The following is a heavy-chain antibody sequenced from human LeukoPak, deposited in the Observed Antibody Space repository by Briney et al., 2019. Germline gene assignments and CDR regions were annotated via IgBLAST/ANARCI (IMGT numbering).Heavy chain of an antibody. V-gene: IGHV1-18*01. D-gene: IGHD3-22*01. CDR2: ISAYNGNT. CDR1: GGTFSSYA. J-gene: IGHJ3*02. Sequence: GASVKVSCKASGGTFSSYAISWVRQAPGQGLEWMGWISAYNGNTNYAQKLQGRVTMTTDTSTSTAYMELRSLRSDDTAVYYCARRHYYDSSGYRVNAFDIWGQGTMVTVSS. CDR3: ARRHYYDSSGYRVNAFDI.